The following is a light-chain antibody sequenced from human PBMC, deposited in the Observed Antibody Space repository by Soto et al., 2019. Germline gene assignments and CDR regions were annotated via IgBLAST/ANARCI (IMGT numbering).Light chain of an antibody. CDR1: QSVLYSSNNKNY. Sequence: EILINQSPGSLAFSLGERAPINCKSRQSVLYSSNNKNYLAWYQQKPGQPPKLLIYWASTRESGVPDRFSGSGSGTDFTLTISSLQAEDVAVYYCQQYYSTLCTFGQGTRLEIK. CDR2: WAS. J-gene: IGKJ5*01. CDR3: QQYYSTLCT. V-gene: IGKV4-1*01.